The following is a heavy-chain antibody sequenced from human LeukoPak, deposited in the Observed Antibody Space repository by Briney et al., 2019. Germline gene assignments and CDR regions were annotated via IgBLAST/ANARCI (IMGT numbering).Heavy chain of an antibody. J-gene: IGHJ4*02. CDR3: ARGGRGYYYLYYFDY. D-gene: IGHD3-22*01. Sequence: ASVKVSCKASGYTFTSYYMHWVRQAPGQGLEWMGIINPSGGSTSYAQKFQGRVTMTRDTSTSTVYMELSSLRSEDTAVYYCARGGRGYYYLYYFDYWGQGTLVTVSS. V-gene: IGHV1-46*01. CDR2: INPSGGST. CDR1: GYTFTSYY.